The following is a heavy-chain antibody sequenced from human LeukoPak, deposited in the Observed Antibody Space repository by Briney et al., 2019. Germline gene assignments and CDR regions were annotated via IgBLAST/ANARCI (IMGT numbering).Heavy chain of an antibody. CDR2: IYSSGST. CDR3: ARGADWFDP. Sequence: SETLSLTCIVSVASFSSYYWTWMRQPAGKGLEWIGRIYSSGSTNYNPSLRSRITMSVETSKNQFSLKLSSVTAADTAVYSCARGADWFDPWGQGTLVTVSS. CDR1: VASFSSYY. D-gene: IGHD4/OR15-4a*01. J-gene: IGHJ5*02. V-gene: IGHV4-4*07.